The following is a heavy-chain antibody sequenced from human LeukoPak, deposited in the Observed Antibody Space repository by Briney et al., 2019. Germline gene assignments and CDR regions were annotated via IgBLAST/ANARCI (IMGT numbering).Heavy chain of an antibody. CDR3: ARDGPDRDIVVVPAAVGPSVGFDP. Sequence: GRSLRLSCAASGFTFSSYAIHWVRQAPGKGLEWVAVISYDGSNKYYADSVKGRFTISRDNSKNTLYLQMNSLRAEDTAVYYCARDGPDRDIVVVPAAVGPSVGFDPWGQGTLVTVSS. J-gene: IGHJ5*02. D-gene: IGHD2-2*01. V-gene: IGHV3-30-3*01. CDR1: GFTFSSYA. CDR2: ISYDGSNK.